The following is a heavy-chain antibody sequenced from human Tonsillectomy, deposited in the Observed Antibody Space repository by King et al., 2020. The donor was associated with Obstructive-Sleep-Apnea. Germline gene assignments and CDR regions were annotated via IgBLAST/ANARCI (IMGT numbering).Heavy chain of an antibody. J-gene: IGHJ4*02. CDR2: IYYSGST. Sequence: MQLQESGPGLVKPSETLSLTCTVSGGSISSSSYYWGWIRQPPGKGLKWIGSIYYSGSTYYNPSLKSRVTISVDTSKNQFSLKLSSVTAADTAVYYCARVKYYYGSGAFDYWGQGTLVTVSS. CDR1: GGSISSSSYY. D-gene: IGHD3-10*01. CDR3: ARVKYYYGSGAFDY. V-gene: IGHV4-39*07.